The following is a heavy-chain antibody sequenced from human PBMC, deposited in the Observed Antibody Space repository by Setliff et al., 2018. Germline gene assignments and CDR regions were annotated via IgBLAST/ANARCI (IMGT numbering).Heavy chain of an antibody. D-gene: IGHD2-21*01. CDR2: IYWTDEK. CDR3: AHIAGGGNSPRHDY. J-gene: IGHJ4*02. V-gene: IGHV2-5*01. Sequence: SGPTLVNPTQTLTLTCTFSGFSLSTSLVGVGWIRQPTGKALEWLALIYWTDEKRYSPSLKSRLTITKDTSKNQVVLTMTNMDPVDTATYYCAHIAGGGNSPRHDYWGQGTLVTVSS. CDR1: GFSLSTSLVG.